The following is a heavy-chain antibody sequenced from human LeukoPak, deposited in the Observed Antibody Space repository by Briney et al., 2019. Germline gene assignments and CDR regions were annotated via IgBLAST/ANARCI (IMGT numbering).Heavy chain of an antibody. CDR2: ISSSGKKI. D-gene: IGHD2-2*02. CDR3: ARGGLCSTTSCYTQPYNWFDP. V-gene: IGHV3-11*04. Sequence: GGSLRLSCAASGFDFSDRYMNWIRQAPGKGLEWVSSISSSGKKIYYADSVKGRFTISRDNAKRSLHLQMNSLRAEDTAVYYCARGGLCSTTSCYTQPYNWFDPWGQGTLVTVSS. CDR1: GFDFSDRY. J-gene: IGHJ5*02.